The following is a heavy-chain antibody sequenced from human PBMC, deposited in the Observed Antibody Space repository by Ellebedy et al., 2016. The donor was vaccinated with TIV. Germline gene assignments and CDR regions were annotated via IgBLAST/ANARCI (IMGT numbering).Heavy chain of an antibody. D-gene: IGHD6-19*01. J-gene: IGHJ4*02. CDR2: ISATGGTT. CDR1: GITFSTYT. Sequence: GESLKISCAASGITFSTYTLDWVRQAPGKVLEWVSGISATGGTTFYADSVKGRFTISRDNSKNTLYLQMNSLRVDDTAMYYCANEALAVWGQGTLVTVSS. V-gene: IGHV3-23*01. CDR3: ANEALAV.